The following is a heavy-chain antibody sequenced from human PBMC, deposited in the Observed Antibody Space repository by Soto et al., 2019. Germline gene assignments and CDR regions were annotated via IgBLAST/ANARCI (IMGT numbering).Heavy chain of an antibody. CDR3: AREVGANTGIFDY. Sequence: VGSLRLSCAASGFTFSSYDMHWVRQAPGKGLEWVAVIWYDGSNKYYADSVKGRFTISRDNSKNTLYLQMNSLRAEDTAVYYCAREVGANTGIFDYWGQGTLVTVSS. J-gene: IGHJ4*02. V-gene: IGHV3-33*01. CDR1: GFTFSSYD. D-gene: IGHD1-26*01. CDR2: IWYDGSNK.